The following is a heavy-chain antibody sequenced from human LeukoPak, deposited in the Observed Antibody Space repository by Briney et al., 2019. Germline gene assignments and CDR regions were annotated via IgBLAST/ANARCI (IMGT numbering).Heavy chain of an antibody. Sequence: SETLSLTCTVSGGSISSSSYYWGWIRQPPGKGLEWIGYIYYSGSTYYNPSLKSRVTISVDTSKNQFSLKLSSVAAADTAVYYCARAAHPERDCSSTSCPHWGYYYYMDVWGKGTTVTISS. CDR3: ARAAHPERDCSSTSCPHWGYYYYMDV. D-gene: IGHD2-2*01. CDR2: IYYSGST. V-gene: IGHV4-30-4*08. J-gene: IGHJ6*03. CDR1: GGSISSSSYY.